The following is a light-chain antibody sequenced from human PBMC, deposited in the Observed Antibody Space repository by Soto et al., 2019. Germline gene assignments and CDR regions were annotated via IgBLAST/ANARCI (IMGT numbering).Light chain of an antibody. CDR1: SGHSSYA. V-gene: IGLV4-69*01. CDR3: QTWGTGIQV. CDR2: LNSDGSH. J-gene: IGLJ2*01. Sequence: QSVLTQSPSASASLGASVKLTCTLSSGHSSYAIAWHQQQPEKGPRYLMKLNSDGSHYKGDGIPDRFSGSSSGAERYLIISSLQSEDEADYYCQTWGTGIQVFGGGTQLTVL.